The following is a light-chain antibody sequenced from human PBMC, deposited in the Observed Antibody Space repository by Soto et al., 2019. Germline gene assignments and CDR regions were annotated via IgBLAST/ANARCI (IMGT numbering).Light chain of an antibody. CDR2: SAS. V-gene: IGKV3-15*01. CDR3: QQYYNWPVT. Sequence: SPATMAMSPWHTLTFSCRASRSVSTRLAWYQHKPGKAPRLLISSASNGATGIPPKFSGSGSGTEFTLTVDSLQSDDIAVYYCQQYYNWPVTFGGGTKVDIK. CDR1: RSVSTR. J-gene: IGKJ4*01.